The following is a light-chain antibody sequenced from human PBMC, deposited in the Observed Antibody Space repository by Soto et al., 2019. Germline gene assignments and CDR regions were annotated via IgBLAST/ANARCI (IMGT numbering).Light chain of an antibody. CDR1: SSDAGAYNF. J-gene: IGLJ1*01. V-gene: IGLV2-14*01. CDR3: SSYTTSAPYV. CDR2: EVT. Sequence: QSVLTQPASVSGSPGQSITISCTGTSSDAGAYNFVSWYQHHPGRAPKVIIYEVTIRPSGVSNRFSGSKSGNTASLTISGLQAEDEADYYCSSYTTSAPYVFGSGTKVTVL.